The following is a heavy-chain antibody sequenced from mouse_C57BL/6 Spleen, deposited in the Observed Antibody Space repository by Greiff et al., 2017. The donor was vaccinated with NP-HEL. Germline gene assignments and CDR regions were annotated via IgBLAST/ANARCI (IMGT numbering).Heavy chain of an antibody. V-gene: IGHV1-54*01. Sequence: QVQLKQSGAELVRPGTSVKVSCKASGYAFTNYLIEWVKQRPGQGLEWIGVINPGSGGTNYNEKFKGKATLTADKSSSTAYMQLSSLTSEDSAVYFCAKSYYDYDEWVLDYWGQGTSVTVSS. J-gene: IGHJ4*01. D-gene: IGHD2-4*01. CDR2: INPGSGGT. CDR3: AKSYYDYDEWVLDY. CDR1: GYAFTNYL.